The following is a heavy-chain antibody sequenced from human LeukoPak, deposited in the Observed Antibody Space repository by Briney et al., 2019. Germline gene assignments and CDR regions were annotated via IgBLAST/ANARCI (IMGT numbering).Heavy chain of an antibody. D-gene: IGHD6-6*01. J-gene: IGHJ4*02. CDR1: GYTFTGYY. V-gene: IGHV1-69*06. CDR2: IIPIFGTA. Sequence: SVKVSCKASGYTFTGYYMHWVRQAPGQGLEWMGGIIPIFGTANYAQKLQGRVTITADKSTSTAYMELSSLRSEDTAVYYCVVAARVDYWGQGTLVTVSS. CDR3: VVAARVDY.